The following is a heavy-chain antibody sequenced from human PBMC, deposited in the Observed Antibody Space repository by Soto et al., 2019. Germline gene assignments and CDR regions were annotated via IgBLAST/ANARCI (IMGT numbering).Heavy chain of an antibody. CDR3: ARDHRVTSPDYCGMDV. Sequence: SQTLSLTCAISGDSVSSNSAAWNWTRQSPSRGLEWLGRTYYRSKWYNDYAVSVKSRITINPDTSKNQFSLQLNSVTPEDTAVYYCARDHRVTSPDYCGMDVWGQGTTVTVSS. CDR1: GDSVSSNSAA. V-gene: IGHV6-1*01. D-gene: IGHD4-17*01. CDR2: TYYRSKWYN. J-gene: IGHJ6*02.